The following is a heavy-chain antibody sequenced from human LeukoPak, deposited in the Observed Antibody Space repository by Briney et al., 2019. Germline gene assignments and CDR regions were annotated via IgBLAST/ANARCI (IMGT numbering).Heavy chain of an antibody. CDR1: GGSISSYY. J-gene: IGHJ3*02. CDR2: IYYSGST. CDR3: ARGGGCSSTSCYTVLRFLEWSRGAFDI. V-gene: IGHV4-59*01. Sequence: SETLSLTCTVSGGSISSYYWSWIRQPPGKGLEWIGYIYYSGSTNYNPSLKSRVTISVDTSKNQFSLKLSSVTAADTAVYYCARGGGCSSTSCYTVLRFLEWSRGAFDIWGQGTMVTVSS. D-gene: IGHD2-2*02.